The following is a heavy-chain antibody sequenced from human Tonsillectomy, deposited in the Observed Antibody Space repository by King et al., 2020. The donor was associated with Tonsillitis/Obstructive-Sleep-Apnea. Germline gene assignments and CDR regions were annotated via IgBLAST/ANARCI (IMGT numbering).Heavy chain of an antibody. V-gene: IGHV3-9*01. CDR3: AKDISSRWYSGAFDI. D-gene: IGHD6-13*01. J-gene: IGHJ3*02. CDR2: ISWNSGSI. Sequence: EVQLVESGGGLVQPGRSLRLSCAASGFTFDDYAMHWVRQAPGKGLEWVSGISWNSGSIGYADYVKVRFNISRDNAQNSLYLQINSLRAGDTALYYCAKDISSRWYSGAFDIWGQGTMVTVSS. CDR1: GFTFDDYA.